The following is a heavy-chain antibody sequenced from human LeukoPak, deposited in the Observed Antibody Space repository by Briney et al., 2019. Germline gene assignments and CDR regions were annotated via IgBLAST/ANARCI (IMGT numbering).Heavy chain of an antibody. J-gene: IGHJ4*02. CDR3: ARHLWRYYDFWSGYPAD. Sequence: SETLSLTSTVSGGSISSSSYYWGWIRQPPGKGLEWIGSIYYSGSTYYNPSLKSRVTISVDTSKNQFSLKLSSVTAADTAVYYCARHLWRYYDFWSGYPADWGQGTLVTVSS. CDR1: GGSISSSSYY. D-gene: IGHD3-3*01. CDR2: IYYSGST. V-gene: IGHV4-39*01.